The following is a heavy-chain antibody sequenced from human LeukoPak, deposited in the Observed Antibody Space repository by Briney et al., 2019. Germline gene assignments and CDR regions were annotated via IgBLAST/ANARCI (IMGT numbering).Heavy chain of an antibody. J-gene: IGHJ6*02. Sequence: GGSLRLSCAASGFSFSSYSLNWVRQDPGKGLEWVSYISHTGGTMSYADSVKGRFTISRDNARNSLYLQMNSLRAEDTAVYYCAIPPLSGTGSSRPLAGMDVWGQGTTVTVSS. V-gene: IGHV3-48*04. CDR1: GFSFSSYS. CDR2: ISHTGGTM. D-gene: IGHD3-10*01. CDR3: AIPPLSGTGSSRPLAGMDV.